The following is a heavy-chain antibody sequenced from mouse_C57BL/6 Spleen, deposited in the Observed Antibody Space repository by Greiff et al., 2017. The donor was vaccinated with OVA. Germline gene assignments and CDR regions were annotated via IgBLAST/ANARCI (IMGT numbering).Heavy chain of an antibody. CDR1: GYTFTSYW. J-gene: IGHJ2*01. D-gene: IGHD2-5*01. V-gene: IGHV1-55*01. Sequence: VQLQQPGAELVKPGASVKMSCKASGYTFTSYWITWVKQRPGQGLEWIGDIYPGSGSTNYNEKFKSKATLTVDTSSSTAYMQLSSLTSEDSAVYYCARGEYSNYYFDYWGQGTTLTVSS. CDR2: IYPGSGST. CDR3: ARGEYSNYYFDY.